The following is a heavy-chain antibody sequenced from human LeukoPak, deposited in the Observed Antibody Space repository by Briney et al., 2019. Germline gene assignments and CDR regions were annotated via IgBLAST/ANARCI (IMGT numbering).Heavy chain of an antibody. V-gene: IGHV3-21*01. CDR2: ISSSSSYI. CDR3: ARDRRPTAWGHDAFDI. CDR1: GFTFSSYS. D-gene: IGHD2-21*02. Sequence: PGGSLRLSCAASGFTFSSYSMNWVRQAPGKGLEWVSSISSSSSYIYYADSVKGRFTISRDNAKNSLYLQMNSLRAEDTAVYYCARDRRPTAWGHDAFDIWGQGTMVTVSS. J-gene: IGHJ3*02.